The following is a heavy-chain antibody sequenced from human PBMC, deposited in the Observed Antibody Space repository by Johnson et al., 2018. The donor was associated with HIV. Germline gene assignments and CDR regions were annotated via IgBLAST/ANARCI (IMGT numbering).Heavy chain of an antibody. CDR2: IRYDGSNK. CDR1: GFTFSSYG. J-gene: IGHJ3*02. V-gene: IGHV3-30*02. Sequence: QVQLVESGGGVVQPGGSLRLSCAASGFTFSSYGMHWVRQAPGKGLEWVAFIRYDGSNKYYADSVKGRFTISRDNSKNTLYLQMNSLGAEDTAVYYCAKVLDYGNAFDIWGQGTMVTVSS. CDR3: AKVLDYGNAFDI. D-gene: IGHD4-17*01.